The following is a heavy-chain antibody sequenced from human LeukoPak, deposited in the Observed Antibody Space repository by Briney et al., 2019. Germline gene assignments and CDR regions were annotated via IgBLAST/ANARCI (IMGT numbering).Heavy chain of an antibody. CDR3: ARVVGWELRGWFDP. CDR1: GGTFSSYA. V-gene: IGHV1-69*13. CDR2: IIPIFGTA. D-gene: IGHD1-26*01. J-gene: IGHJ5*02. Sequence: GASVKVSCKASGGTFSSYAISWVRQAPGQGLEWMGGIIPIFGTANYAQKFQGRVTITADESTSTAYMELSSLRSEDTAVYYCARVVGWELRGWFDPWGQGTLVTVSS.